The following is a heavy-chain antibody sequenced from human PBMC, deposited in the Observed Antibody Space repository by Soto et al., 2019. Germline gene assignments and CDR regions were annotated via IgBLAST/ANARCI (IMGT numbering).Heavy chain of an antibody. CDR2: INAGTGNT. V-gene: IGHV1-3*01. D-gene: IGHD3-22*01. CDR3: ARVGVDSSAFDY. CDR1: GYTFTRYT. J-gene: IGHJ4*02. Sequence: ASVKVSCKTSGYTFTRYTLHWLRQAPGQRLEWMGWINAGTGNTKFSQKFQGRVTMTRDTSATTAYMELSSLRFGDAAVYYCARVGVDSSAFDYWGQGTVVTVSS.